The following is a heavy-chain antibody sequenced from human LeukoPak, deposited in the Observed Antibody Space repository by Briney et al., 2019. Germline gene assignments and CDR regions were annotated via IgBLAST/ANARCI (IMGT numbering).Heavy chain of an antibody. Sequence: ASVKVSCKASGYTFTSYDINWVRQATGQGREWMGWMNPNSGNTGYAQKFQGRVTMTRNTSISTAYIELSSLRSEDTAVYYCARKRTVEAGKGLNWFDPWGQGTLVTVSS. CDR3: ARKRTVEAGKGLNWFDP. J-gene: IGHJ5*02. D-gene: IGHD6-13*01. V-gene: IGHV1-8*01. CDR1: GYTFTSYD. CDR2: MNPNSGNT.